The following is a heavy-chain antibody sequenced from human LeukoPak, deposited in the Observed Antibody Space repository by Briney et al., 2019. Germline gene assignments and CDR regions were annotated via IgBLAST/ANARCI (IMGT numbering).Heavy chain of an antibody. CDR2: IYYSGST. V-gene: IGHV4-30-4*07. CDR1: GGSISSGGYS. D-gene: IGHD6-19*01. Sequence: SQTLSLTCAVSGGSISSGGYSWSWIRQPPGKGLEWIGYIYYSGSTNYNPSLKSRVTISVDTSKNQFSLKLSSVTAADTAVYYCARLSGGYSSGWYVGYFDYWGQGTLVTVSS. J-gene: IGHJ4*02. CDR3: ARLSGGYSSGWYVGYFDY.